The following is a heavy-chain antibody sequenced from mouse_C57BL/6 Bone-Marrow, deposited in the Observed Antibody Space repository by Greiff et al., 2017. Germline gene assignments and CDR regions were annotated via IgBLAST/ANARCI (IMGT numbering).Heavy chain of an antibody. V-gene: IGHV1-54*01. Sequence: VQLQESGAELVRPGTSVKVSCKASGYAFTNYLIEWVKQRPGQGLEWIGVINPGSGGTNYNEKFKGTATLTADKSSSTAYMQLSSLTSEDSAVYFCAREMGCWGQGTSVTVSS. J-gene: IGHJ4*01. CDR1: GYAFTNYL. CDR3: AREMGC. D-gene: IGHD2-3*01. CDR2: INPGSGGT.